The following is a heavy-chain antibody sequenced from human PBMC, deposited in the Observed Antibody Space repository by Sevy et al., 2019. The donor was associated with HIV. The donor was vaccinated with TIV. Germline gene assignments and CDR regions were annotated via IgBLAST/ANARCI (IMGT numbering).Heavy chain of an antibody. V-gene: IGHV1-3*01. Sequence: ASLKVSCKASGYTFTSYAMHWVRQAPGQRLEWMGWINAGNGNTKYSQKFQGRVTITRDTSASTAYMELSSLRSEDTAVYYCARIPFTYPYCGGDCYWFDYWGQGTLVTVSS. J-gene: IGHJ4*02. CDR3: ARIPFTYPYCGGDCYWFDY. D-gene: IGHD2-21*02. CDR2: INAGNGNT. CDR1: GYTFTSYA.